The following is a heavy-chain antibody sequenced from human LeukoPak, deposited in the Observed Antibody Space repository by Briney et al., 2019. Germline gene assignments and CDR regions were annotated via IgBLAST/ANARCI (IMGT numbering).Heavy chain of an antibody. CDR2: INPNSGGT. D-gene: IGHD5-18*01. CDR1: GYSLTGYY. Sequence: ASVKVSFKASGYSLTGYYIHWVRQAPGQGLEWMGRINPNSGGTNYAQKFQGRVTMTRDTSVSTAYMELSSLRSDDTAVYYCARADTGDYWGQGTLVTVSS. J-gene: IGHJ4*02. V-gene: IGHV1-2*06. CDR3: ARADTGDY.